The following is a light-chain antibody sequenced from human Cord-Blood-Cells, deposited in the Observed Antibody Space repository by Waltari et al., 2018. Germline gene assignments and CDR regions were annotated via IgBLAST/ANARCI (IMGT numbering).Light chain of an antibody. CDR1: QSISSW. J-gene: IGKJ2*02. Sequence: DIQMTQSPSTRSASVGDRVTITCRASQSISSWLAWYQQKPGKAPKLLIYKASSLESGVPSRFSGSGSGTEFTLTISSLQPDDFATYYCQQYNSYPGTFGQGTKLEIK. CDR3: QQYNSYPGT. CDR2: KAS. V-gene: IGKV1-5*03.